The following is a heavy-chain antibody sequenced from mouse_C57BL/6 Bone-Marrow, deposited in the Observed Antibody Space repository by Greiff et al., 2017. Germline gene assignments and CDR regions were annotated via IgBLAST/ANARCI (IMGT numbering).Heavy chain of an antibody. J-gene: IGHJ3*01. Sequence: EVQGVESGGGLVKPGGSLKLSCAASGFTFSSYAMSWVRQTPEKRLEWVATISDGGSYTYYPDNVKGRFTISRDNAKNNLYLQMSHLKSEDTAMYYCARDLGGYHFAYWGQGTLVTVSA. D-gene: IGHD2-2*01. CDR2: ISDGGSYT. CDR1: GFTFSSYA. V-gene: IGHV5-4*01. CDR3: ARDLGGYHFAY.